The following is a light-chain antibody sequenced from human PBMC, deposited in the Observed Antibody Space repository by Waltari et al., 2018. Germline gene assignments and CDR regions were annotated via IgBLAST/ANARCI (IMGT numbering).Light chain of an antibody. Sequence: TVVTQEPSLSVSPGGTVTLTCAFSSGSLSTTSSATWYQQTPGQAPRTLVYKANARSSGVPDRFSGSILGNTAALTITGAQADDESDYYCALYMGSGIWVFGGGTRLTVL. CDR2: KAN. V-gene: IGLV8-61*01. CDR3: ALYMGSGIWV. J-gene: IGLJ3*02. CDR1: SGSLSTTSS.